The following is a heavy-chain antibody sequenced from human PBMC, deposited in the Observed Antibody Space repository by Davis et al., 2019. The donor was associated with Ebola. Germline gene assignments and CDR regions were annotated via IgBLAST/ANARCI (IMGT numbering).Heavy chain of an antibody. CDR1: GFTFSSYG. Sequence: PGGSLRLSCAASGFTFSSYGMHWVRQAPGKGLEWVSVIYSGGSTYYADSVKGRFTISRDNSKNTLYLQMNSLRAEDTAVYYCALGTGTTYDYWGQGTLVTVSS. D-gene: IGHD1-14*01. V-gene: IGHV3-66*02. CDR3: ALGTGTTYDY. J-gene: IGHJ4*02. CDR2: IYSGGST.